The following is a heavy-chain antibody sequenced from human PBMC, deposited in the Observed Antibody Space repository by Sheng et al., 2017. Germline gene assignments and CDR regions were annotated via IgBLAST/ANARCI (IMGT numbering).Heavy chain of an antibody. D-gene: IGHD6-19*01. J-gene: IGHJ4*02. CDR1: GFTVSSNY. CDR3: ARGYSSGWYSTPFDY. CDR2: IYSGGST. V-gene: IGHV3-66*02. Sequence: EVQLVESGGGLVQPGGSLRLSCAASGFTVSSNYMSWVRQAPGKGLEWVSVIYSGGSTYYADSVKGRFTISRDNSKNTLYLQMNSLRAEDTAVYYCARGYSSGWYSTPFDYWGQGTLVTVSS.